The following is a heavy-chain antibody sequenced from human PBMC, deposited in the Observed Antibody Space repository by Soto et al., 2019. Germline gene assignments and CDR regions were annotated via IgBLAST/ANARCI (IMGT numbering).Heavy chain of an antibody. D-gene: IGHD3-10*01. V-gene: IGHV6-1*01. Sequence: SQTLSLTCAISGDSVSSNSAAWNLIRQSPSRGLEWLGRTYYRSKWYNDYAVSVKSRITINTDTSKNQFSLQLNSVTPEDTAVYYCARAAGSGSYYKMDKEYFQHWGQGTLVTVS. J-gene: IGHJ1*01. CDR1: GDSVSSNSAA. CDR3: ARAAGSGSYYKMDKEYFQH. CDR2: TYYRSKWYN.